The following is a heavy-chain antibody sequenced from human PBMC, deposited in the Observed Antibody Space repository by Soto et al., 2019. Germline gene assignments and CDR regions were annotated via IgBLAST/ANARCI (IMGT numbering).Heavy chain of an antibody. Sequence: SETLSLTCAVSGSSMSGFYWGWVRQPPGKGLEWIGSIFHSGNSYYNPSLKSRVILSVDTSENQFSLNLTAAIAADTAVYYCAREDDGMDVWGQGTPVTVSS. CDR3: AREDDGMDV. V-gene: IGHV4-38-2*02. CDR1: GSSMSGFY. J-gene: IGHJ6*02. CDR2: IFHSGNS.